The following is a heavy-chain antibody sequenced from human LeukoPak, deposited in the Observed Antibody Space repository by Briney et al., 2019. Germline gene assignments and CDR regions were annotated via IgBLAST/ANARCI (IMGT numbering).Heavy chain of an antibody. Sequence: PGGSLRLSCAASGFIFSSYGMHWVRQAPGKGLEWVAFIRYHGSNTYYADSVKGRFTVSRDNSNNTLYLQMNSLRAEDTAVYYCAKENWVYNWKYDSSGSGINYWGQGTRVTVSS. CDR3: AKENWVYNWKYDSSGSGINY. J-gene: IGHJ4*02. D-gene: IGHD3-22*01. V-gene: IGHV3-30*02. CDR1: GFIFSSYG. CDR2: IRYHGSNT.